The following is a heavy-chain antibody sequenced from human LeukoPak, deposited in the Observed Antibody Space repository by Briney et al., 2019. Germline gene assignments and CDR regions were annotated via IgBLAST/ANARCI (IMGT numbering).Heavy chain of an antibody. D-gene: IGHD3-22*01. CDR3: ARGHRRFAQYYYDSSGYRKTWFDP. Sequence: PSETLSLTCAVYGGSFSGYYWSWIRQPPGKGLEWIGEINHSGSTNYNPSLKSRVTISVDTSKNQFSLKLSSVTAADTAVYYCARGHRRFAQYYYDSSGYRKTWFDPWGQGTLVTVSS. CDR1: GGSFSGYY. V-gene: IGHV4-34*01. J-gene: IGHJ5*02. CDR2: INHSGST.